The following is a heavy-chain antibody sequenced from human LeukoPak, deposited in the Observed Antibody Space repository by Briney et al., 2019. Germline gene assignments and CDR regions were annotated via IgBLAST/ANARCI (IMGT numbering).Heavy chain of an antibody. D-gene: IGHD5-12*01. CDR1: GFTFDDYA. V-gene: IGHV3-9*03. Sequence: GRSLRLSCAASGFTFDDYAMHWVRQAPGKSLEWVSGVSWNSGSIGYADSVKGRFTISRDNAKNSLYLQMNSLRAEDMALYYCAKEGYSGYEHWGQGTLVSVSS. CDR2: VSWNSGSI. CDR3: AKEGYSGYEH. J-gene: IGHJ1*01.